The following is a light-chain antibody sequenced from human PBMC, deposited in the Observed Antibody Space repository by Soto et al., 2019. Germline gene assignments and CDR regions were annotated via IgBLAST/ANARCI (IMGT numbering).Light chain of an antibody. J-gene: IGKJ4*01. CDR3: QQRTNWLT. CDR2: DAT. Sequence: EIVLTQSPATLPLSPGERATLSCRASQSVTWYLAWYPQKPGQAPRLLIYDATNRATGIPARFSGSVSGTDFTLTISSLEPEDFAVYYCQQRTNWLTFGGGTRVEI. CDR1: QSVTWY. V-gene: IGKV3-11*01.